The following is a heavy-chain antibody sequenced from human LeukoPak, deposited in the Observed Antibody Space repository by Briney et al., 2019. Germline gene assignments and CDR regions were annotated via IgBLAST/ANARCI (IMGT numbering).Heavy chain of an antibody. V-gene: IGHV3-48*03. CDR1: GFTFSSYE. CDR2: ISSGGSTI. D-gene: IGHD3-22*01. Sequence: GGSLRLSCAASGFTFSSYEMNWVRQAPGKGLEWISYISSGGSTIYYADSVKGRFTISRDNAKNSLYLQMNSLRAEDTAAYYCARDYDSSGYPTFDYWGQGTLVTVSS. J-gene: IGHJ4*02. CDR3: ARDYDSSGYPTFDY.